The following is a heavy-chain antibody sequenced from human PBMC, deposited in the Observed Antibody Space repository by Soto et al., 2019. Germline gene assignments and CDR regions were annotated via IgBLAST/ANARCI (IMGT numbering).Heavy chain of an antibody. CDR2: ISSDGSNE. CDR1: GFTFRNYG. V-gene: IGHV3-30*03. J-gene: IGHJ6*02. D-gene: IGHD3-22*01. CDR3: ADGDSCVYSIPYYGMDL. Sequence: QVQLVESGGGLVQPGRSLRLSCAASGFTFRNYGMHWVRQAPGEGLEWVALISSDGSNEYYADSVKGRFTISRDNSENTLDLQMTSLRAEDTAVYYCADGDSCVYSIPYYGMDLWGQGTTVTVSS.